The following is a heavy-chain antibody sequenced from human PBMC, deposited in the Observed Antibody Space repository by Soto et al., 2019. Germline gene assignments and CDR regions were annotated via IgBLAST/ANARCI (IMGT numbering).Heavy chain of an antibody. CDR1: GFTFTSSA. J-gene: IGHJ3*02. Sequence: ASVKVSCKASGFTFTSSAMQWVRQARGQRLEWIGWIVVGSGNTNYAQKFQERVTITRDMSTSTAYMELSSLRSEDTAVYYCAAAVFGPAAMDAFDIWGQGTMVTVSS. D-gene: IGHD2-2*01. CDR3: AAAVFGPAAMDAFDI. CDR2: IVVGSGNT. V-gene: IGHV1-58*02.